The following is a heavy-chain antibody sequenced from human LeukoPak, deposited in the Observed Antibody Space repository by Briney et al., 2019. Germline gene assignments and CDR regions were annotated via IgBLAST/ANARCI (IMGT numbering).Heavy chain of an antibody. CDR3: ARDSNWFDP. J-gene: IGHJ5*02. CDR2: IYYSGGT. V-gene: IGHV4-61*08. CDR1: GASFSSGDQY. Sequence: SETLSLTCTVSGASFSSGDQYWNWIRQSPGKGLEWIGYIYYSGGTNYNPSLKSRVTISVDTSKNQFSLKLSSVTAADTAVYYCARDSNWFDPWGQGTLVTVSS.